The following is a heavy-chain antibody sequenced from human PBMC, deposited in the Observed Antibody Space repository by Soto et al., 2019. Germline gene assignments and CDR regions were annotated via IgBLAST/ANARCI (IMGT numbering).Heavy chain of an antibody. D-gene: IGHD6-13*01. V-gene: IGHV3-30*18. J-gene: IGHJ5*02. Sequence: GGSLRLSCAASGFTFSSYGMHWVRQAPGKGLEWVAVISYDGSNKYYADSVKGRFTISRDSSKNTLYLQMNSLRAEDTAVYYCAKETGYSSSWGQGTLVTVSS. CDR3: AKETGYSSS. CDR2: ISYDGSNK. CDR1: GFTFSSYG.